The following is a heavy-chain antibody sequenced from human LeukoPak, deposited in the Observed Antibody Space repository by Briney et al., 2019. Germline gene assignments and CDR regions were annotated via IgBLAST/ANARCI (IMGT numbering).Heavy chain of an antibody. CDR3: AKERVRGGPFDY. CDR2: ISTSGTTI. Sequence: QAGVSLRLSCAASGFTFSTYEMNWVRQAPGKGLEWVSYISTSGTTIYYADSVKGRFTISRDNSKNTLYLQMNSLRVEDTAVYYCAKERVRGGPFDYWGQGTLVTVSS. J-gene: IGHJ4*02. D-gene: IGHD3-10*01. V-gene: IGHV3-48*03. CDR1: GFTFSTYE.